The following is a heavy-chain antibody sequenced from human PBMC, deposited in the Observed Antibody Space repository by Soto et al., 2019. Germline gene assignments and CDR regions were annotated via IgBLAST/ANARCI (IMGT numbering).Heavy chain of an antibody. CDR2: ISAYNGNT. CDR1: GYTFTSYG. V-gene: IGHV1-18*04. J-gene: IGHJ5*02. Sequence: ASVKVSCKASGYTFTSYGISWVRQAPGQGLEWMGWISAYNGNTNYAQKLQGRVTMTTDTSTSTAYMELRSLRSDDTAVYYCARGKELRYFDWLSTNWFDTWGQGTLVTVSS. D-gene: IGHD3-9*01. CDR3: ARGKELRYFDWLSTNWFDT.